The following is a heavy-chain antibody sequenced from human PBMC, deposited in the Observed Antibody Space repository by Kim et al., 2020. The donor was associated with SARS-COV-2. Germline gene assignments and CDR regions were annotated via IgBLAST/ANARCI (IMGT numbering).Heavy chain of an antibody. V-gene: IGHV4-59*01. CDR2: THDSGST. Sequence: SETLSLTCTFSGDSISSYYWSWIRQPPGKGLEWIGYTHDSGSTKYNPSLKSRVTLSVDTSRNQFSLTLSSVTAADTAVYYCARGGWSLDYWGQGTLVTVSS. D-gene: IGHD6-19*01. CDR3: ARGGWSLDY. J-gene: IGHJ4*02. CDR1: GDSISSYY.